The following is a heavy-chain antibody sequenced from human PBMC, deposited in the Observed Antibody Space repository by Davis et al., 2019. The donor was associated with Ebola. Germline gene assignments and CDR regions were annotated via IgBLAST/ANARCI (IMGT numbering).Heavy chain of an antibody. CDR3: AKIPYCSSTSCFDY. D-gene: IGHD2-2*01. Sequence: PGGSLRLSCAASGFTFSSYGMHWVRQAPGKGLEWVAVISYDGSNKYYADSVKGRFTISRDNSKNTLYLQMNSLRAEDTAVYYCAKIPYCSSTSCFDYWGQGTLVTVSS. V-gene: IGHV3-30*18. J-gene: IGHJ4*02. CDR2: ISYDGSNK. CDR1: GFTFSSYG.